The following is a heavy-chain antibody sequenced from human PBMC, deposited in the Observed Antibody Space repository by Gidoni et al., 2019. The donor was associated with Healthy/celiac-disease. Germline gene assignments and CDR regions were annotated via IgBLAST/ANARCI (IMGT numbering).Heavy chain of an antibody. V-gene: IGHV4-39*02. CDR2: IYYSGST. J-gene: IGHJ5*02. Sequence: QLPLQESGPGLVKPSETLSLTCTVSGGSISSSSYYWGWIRQPPGKGLEWIGSIYYSGSTYYNPSLKSRVTISVDTSKNQFSLKLSSVTAADTAVYYCAREQWLVTPPPCWFDPWGQGTLVTVSS. CDR1: GGSISSSSYY. D-gene: IGHD6-19*01. CDR3: AREQWLVTPPPCWFDP.